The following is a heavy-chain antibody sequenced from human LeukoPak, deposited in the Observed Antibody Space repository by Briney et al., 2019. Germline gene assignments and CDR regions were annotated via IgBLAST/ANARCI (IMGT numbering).Heavy chain of an antibody. V-gene: IGHV3-23*01. CDR2: ITGSGGST. CDR1: GFTFSAYA. CDR3: ARILSSSFDY. J-gene: IGHJ4*02. D-gene: IGHD6-6*01. Sequence: GGSLRLSCAASGFTFSAYAMSWVRQAPGKGLEWVSAITGSGGSTYYADSVKGRFTISRDNSKNTLYLQMNSLRAEDTAVYYCARILSSSFDYWGQGTLVTVSS.